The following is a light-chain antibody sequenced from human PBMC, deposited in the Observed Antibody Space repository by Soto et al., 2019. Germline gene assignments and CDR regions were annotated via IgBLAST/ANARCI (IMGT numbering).Light chain of an antibody. CDR3: QQSFSTPQT. CDR2: VAS. J-gene: IGKJ4*01. Sequence: DIHMTQSPSSLSASVGDSVTITCRASQSINIYLSWYQQKPGKAPKLLINVASTLQGGVPSRFSGSGSGTDFTLAISSLQPEDSATYYCQQSFSTPQTFGGGTKVDIK. CDR1: QSINIY. V-gene: IGKV1-39*01.